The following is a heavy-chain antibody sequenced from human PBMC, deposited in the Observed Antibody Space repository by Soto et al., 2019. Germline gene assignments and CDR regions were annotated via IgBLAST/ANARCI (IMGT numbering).Heavy chain of an antibody. J-gene: IGHJ4*02. CDR1: GGSISSDY. V-gene: IGHV4-59*01. CDR3: ARHRDSYGSGDFDY. CDR2: IYYSGST. D-gene: IGHD5-18*01. Sequence: PSETLSLTCTVSGGSISSDYWSWIRQPPGKGLEWIGYIYYSGSTNYNPSLKSRVTISVDTSKNQFSLKLSSVTAADTAVYYCARHRDSYGSGDFDYWGQGTRVTVSS.